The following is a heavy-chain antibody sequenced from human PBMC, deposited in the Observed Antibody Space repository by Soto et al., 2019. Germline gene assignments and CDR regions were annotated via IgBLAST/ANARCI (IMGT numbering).Heavy chain of an antibody. Sequence: PGESLKISCKGSRYTFTNYSIGWVRQMPGKGLXWLXXIXXGXSXXXYXXSFQGQVTISADKSISSDYLQWSSLKATPTAMYYRARIKKRGDYFDFSGQGTLVTDSS. V-gene: IGHV5-51*01. CDR2: IXXGXSXX. CDR3: ARIKKRGDYFDF. CDR1: RYTFTNYS. J-gene: IGHJ4*02.